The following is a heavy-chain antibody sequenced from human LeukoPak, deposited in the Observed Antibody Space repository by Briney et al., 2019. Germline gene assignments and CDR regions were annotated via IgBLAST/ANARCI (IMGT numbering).Heavy chain of an antibody. CDR3: ARGPPNWGMVGY. V-gene: IGHV1-8*01. CDR2: MKSNNGHT. Sequence: ASVKVPCKASGYTFTSFDFNWVRQATGQGLEWMGWMKSNNGHTGYAQKFQGRVTMTRDTSISTAYMELSSLTFADTAVYYCARGPPNWGMVGYWGQGTLVTVSS. D-gene: IGHD7-27*01. CDR1: GYTFTSFD. J-gene: IGHJ4*02.